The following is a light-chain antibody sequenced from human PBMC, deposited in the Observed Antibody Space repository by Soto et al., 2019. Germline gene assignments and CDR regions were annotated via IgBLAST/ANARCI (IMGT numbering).Light chain of an antibody. CDR3: IQTLQTPLT. CDR2: LAS. V-gene: IGKV2-28*01. CDR1: QSVSTW. Sequence: DIQMTQSPSTLSASVVDSVTATCRASQSVSTWLDWYLQKPGQSPQLLIYLASNRASGVPDRFSGSGSGTDFTLKISRVEAEDFGVYYCIQTLQTPLTFGGGTKVDIK. J-gene: IGKJ4*01.